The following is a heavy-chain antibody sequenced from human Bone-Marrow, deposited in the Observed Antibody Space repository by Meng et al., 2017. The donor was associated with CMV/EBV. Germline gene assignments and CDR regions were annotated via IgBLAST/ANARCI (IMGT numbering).Heavy chain of an antibody. V-gene: IGHV1-2*02. CDR2: INPNSGGT. D-gene: IGHD3-16*01. J-gene: IGHJ3*02. CDR3: AREYYDSYGGAFDI. Sequence: SVKVSCKASGYTFTGYYMHWVRQAPGQGLEWMGWINPNSGGTNYAQKFQGRVTMTRDTSISTAYMELSRLRSDDTAVYYCAREYYDSYGGAFDIWGQGTMVTVSS. CDR1: GYTFTGYY.